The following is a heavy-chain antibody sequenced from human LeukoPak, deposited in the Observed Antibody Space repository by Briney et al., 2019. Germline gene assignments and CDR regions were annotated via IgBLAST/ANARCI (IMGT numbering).Heavy chain of an antibody. CDR1: GFSISSDDC. V-gene: IGHV4-38-2*02. CDR3: VRDGGFYYTASPNSWFDP. Sequence: SETLSLTCLVSGFSISSDDCWGWIRQPPGKGLEWIGSISNRGSPYYNPPLKSRVTMSVDTPNNHFSLRLSSVTAADTAVYYCVRDGGFYYTASPNSWFDPWGQGTLVTVSS. J-gene: IGHJ5*02. D-gene: IGHD2-15*01. CDR2: ISNRGSP.